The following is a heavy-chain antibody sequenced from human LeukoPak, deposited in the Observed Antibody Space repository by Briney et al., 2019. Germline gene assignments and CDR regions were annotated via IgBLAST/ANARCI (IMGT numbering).Heavy chain of an antibody. Sequence: PGGSLTLSCQASGLTFYMYAMSWVRQAPGEGLEWVASMCGTAGCTFYPDSVKGRFTISRDNSKNVLYLRMNSLTAEDTAIYYCAKDRPNFHENSGHYYRRDGDSWGQGTLVTVSS. V-gene: IGHV3-23*01. CDR2: MCGTAGCT. CDR1: GLTFYMYA. D-gene: IGHD3-22*01. J-gene: IGHJ5*01. CDR3: AKDRPNFHENSGHYYRRDGDS.